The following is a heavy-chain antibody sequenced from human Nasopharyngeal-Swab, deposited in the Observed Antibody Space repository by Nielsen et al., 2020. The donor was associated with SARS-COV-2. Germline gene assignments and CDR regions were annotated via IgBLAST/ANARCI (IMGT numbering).Heavy chain of an antibody. CDR3: AKYSRGWDFDS. V-gene: IGHV3-11*01. CDR1: GFTFREYY. J-gene: IGHJ4*02. CDR2: ISSRGHLI. D-gene: IGHD6-19*01. Sequence: GESLKISCAASGFTFREYYMSWVRQAPGKGPEWISYISSRGHLIYYADSVKGRFTISRDNAKNSLYLQMNSLRVEDTAVFYCAKYSRGWDFDSWGQGTLVTVSS.